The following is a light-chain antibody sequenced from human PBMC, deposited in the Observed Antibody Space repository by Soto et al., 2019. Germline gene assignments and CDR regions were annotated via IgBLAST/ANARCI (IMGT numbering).Light chain of an antibody. CDR1: QSISSW. CDR3: QQYNSYSYT. J-gene: IGKJ2*01. V-gene: IGKV1-5*03. Sequence: DIPMTQSPSTLSASVGDRVTITCRASQSISSWLAWYQQKPGKAPKLLIYKASSLESGVPSRFSGSGSGTEFTLTISSLQPDDFATYYCQQYNSYSYTVGQGTKLEIK. CDR2: KAS.